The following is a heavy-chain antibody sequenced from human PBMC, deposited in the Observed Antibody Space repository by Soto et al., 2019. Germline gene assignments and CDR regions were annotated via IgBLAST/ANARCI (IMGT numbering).Heavy chain of an antibody. J-gene: IGHJ4*02. CDR1: SGSFSGYY. D-gene: IGHD3-3*01. CDR2: ITHGGST. Sequence: PSETLSLTCAVYSGSFSGYYYSWIRQSPGKGLEWIGEITHGGSTTYSPSLKSRVTMSLDTSKNQFSLNMTSMTAADTAVYYCARGCLFLTTSGLAITYFDYWGQGTLVTVSS. CDR3: ARGCLFLTTSGLAITYFDY. V-gene: IGHV4-34*01.